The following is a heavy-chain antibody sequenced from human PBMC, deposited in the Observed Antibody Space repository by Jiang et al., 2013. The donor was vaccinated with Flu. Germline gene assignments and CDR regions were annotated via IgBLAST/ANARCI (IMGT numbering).Heavy chain of an antibody. CDR1: GYIFMQYA. CDR3: ARGGDYGPDY. Sequence: GAEVKKPGASVKVSCKASGYIFMQYAMHWLRQAPGQGPEWMGWINAGVGPIRYSQKFQGRVTISRDTSARTVYMELNRLEFEDTAVYFCARGGDYGPDYWGQGTPVTVS. J-gene: IGHJ4*02. D-gene: IGHD4-17*01. V-gene: IGHV1-3*01. CDR2: INAGVGPI.